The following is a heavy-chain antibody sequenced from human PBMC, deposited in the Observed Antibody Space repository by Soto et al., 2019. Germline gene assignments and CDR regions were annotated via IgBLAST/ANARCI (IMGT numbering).Heavy chain of an antibody. D-gene: IGHD3-10*01. CDR3: ARSRNSAVADSFDF. J-gene: IGHJ4*02. Sequence: GGSLRLSCAASGFTFSRYAVHWVRQAPGKGLEWVAVISRDGSNKYYVDSVKGRFTISRDNSKNTLYLQMNSLRDEDTAVYYCARSRNSAVADSFDFWGQGTLVTVSS. CDR2: ISRDGSNK. CDR1: GFTFSRYA. V-gene: IGHV3-30*04.